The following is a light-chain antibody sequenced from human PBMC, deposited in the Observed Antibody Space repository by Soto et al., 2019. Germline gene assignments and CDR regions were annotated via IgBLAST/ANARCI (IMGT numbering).Light chain of an antibody. Sequence: QSALTQPASVSGSPGQSITIYCTGTDSDVGGYNYVSWYQQHPGNAPKVMIYDVSNRPSGVSNRFSGSKSGNTASLIISGLQAEDEADYYCSSYTINGVGVFGGGTQLTVL. CDR1: DSDVGGYNY. V-gene: IGLV2-14*01. CDR2: DVS. CDR3: SSYTINGVGV. J-gene: IGLJ2*01.